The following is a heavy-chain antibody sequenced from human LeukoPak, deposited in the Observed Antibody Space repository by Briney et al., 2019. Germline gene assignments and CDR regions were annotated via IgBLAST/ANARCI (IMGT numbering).Heavy chain of an antibody. D-gene: IGHD6-13*01. CDR3: ARKAAGGTHSWFDP. J-gene: IGHJ5*02. CDR1: GYTFTSYG. V-gene: IGHV1-18*01. Sequence: VSVKVSCKASGYTFTSYGISWVRQAPGQGLEWMGWITTYNGNTNYAQKFQGRVTMTTDTSTSTAYMERRSLRSDDTAGYYCARKAAGGTHSWFDPWGQGTLVTVSS. CDR2: ITTYNGNT.